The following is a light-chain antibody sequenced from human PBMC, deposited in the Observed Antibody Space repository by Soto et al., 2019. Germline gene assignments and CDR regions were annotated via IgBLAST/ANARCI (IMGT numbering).Light chain of an antibody. CDR1: QSISSW. V-gene: IGKV1-5*03. CDR3: QQYNSYSGT. J-gene: IGKJ2*01. Sequence: DIQMTRSPSTLSASVGDRVTITCRASQSISSWLAWYQQKPGRSPKLLIYKASSLESGVPSRFSGIGSGTEFTLTISSLQPADFAPYYCQQYNSYSGTFGQGTKLEIK. CDR2: KAS.